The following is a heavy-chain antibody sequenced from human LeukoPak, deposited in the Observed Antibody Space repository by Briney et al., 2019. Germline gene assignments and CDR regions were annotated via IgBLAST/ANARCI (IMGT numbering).Heavy chain of an antibody. CDR1: GFNFSTYG. D-gene: IGHD2-21*01. CDR3: ARYSSPYYFDY. CDR2: IWYDGSIK. J-gene: IGHJ4*02. V-gene: IGHV3-33*01. Sequence: GRSLRLSCAASGFNFSTYGMHWVRQAPGKGLEWVAVIWYDGSIKNYADSVKGRFTISGDNSKNTLYLQMNSLRAEDTAVYYCARYSSPYYFDYWGQGTLVTVSS.